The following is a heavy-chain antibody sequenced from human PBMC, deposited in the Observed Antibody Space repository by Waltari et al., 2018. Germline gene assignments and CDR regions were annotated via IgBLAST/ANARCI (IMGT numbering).Heavy chain of an antibody. CDR2: INHSGST. CDR3: ARGRITMIVARAYNWFDP. D-gene: IGHD3-22*01. Sequence: QVQLQQWGAGLLKPSETLSLTCAVYGGSFSGYYWSWIRQPPGKGLEWIGEINHSGSTNHNPSLKRRVTISVYTSKNQFSLKLSSVTAADTAVYYWARGRITMIVARAYNWFDPWGQGTLVTVSS. J-gene: IGHJ5*02. CDR1: GGSFSGYY. V-gene: IGHV4-34*01.